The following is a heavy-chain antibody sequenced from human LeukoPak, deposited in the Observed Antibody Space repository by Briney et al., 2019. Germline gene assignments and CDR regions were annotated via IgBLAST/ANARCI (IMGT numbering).Heavy chain of an antibody. V-gene: IGHV4-59*08. CDR2: IYYSGST. D-gene: IGHD1-26*01. CDR3: ARHKTIVGATYFFDY. Sequence: SETLSLTCTVSGGSISSYYWSWIRQHPGKGLEWIGYIYYSGSTNYNPSLKSRVTISVDTSKNQFSLKLSSVTAADTAVYYCARHKTIVGATYFFDYWGQGTLVTVSS. CDR1: GGSISSYY. J-gene: IGHJ4*02.